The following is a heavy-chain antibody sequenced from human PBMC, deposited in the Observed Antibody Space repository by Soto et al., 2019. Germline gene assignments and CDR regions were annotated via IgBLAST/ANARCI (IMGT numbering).Heavy chain of an antibody. V-gene: IGHV4-61*08. Sequence: SETLSLTCAVYGGSFSSGGYYWSWIRQHPGKGLEWIGYIYYSGSTNYNPSLKSRVTISVDTSKNQFSLKLSSVTAADTAVYYCARYRYGRKDFDYWGQGTLVTVSS. CDR3: ARYRYGRKDFDY. CDR1: GGSFSSGGYY. D-gene: IGHD5-18*01. J-gene: IGHJ4*02. CDR2: IYYSGST.